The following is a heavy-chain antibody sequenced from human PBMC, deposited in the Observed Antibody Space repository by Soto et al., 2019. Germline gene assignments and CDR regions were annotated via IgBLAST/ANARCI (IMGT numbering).Heavy chain of an antibody. Sequence: PSETLSLTCTVSGGSISNYYFTWIRQPPGKGLEWIGYIYYSGSTNYNPSLKSRVTISVDTSKNQFSLKLSSVTAADAAVYSCAKIPWADYGGIFDPWGQGTLVTVSS. J-gene: IGHJ5*02. V-gene: IGHV4-59*01. D-gene: IGHD4-17*01. CDR1: GGSISNYY. CDR3: AKIPWADYGGIFDP. CDR2: IYYSGST.